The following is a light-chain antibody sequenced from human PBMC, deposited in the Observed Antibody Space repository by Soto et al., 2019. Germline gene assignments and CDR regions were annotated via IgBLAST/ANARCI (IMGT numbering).Light chain of an antibody. CDR1: QSVSSSY. CDR2: GAS. J-gene: IGKJ1*01. CDR3: QQYGSSPRT. V-gene: IGKV3-20*01. Sequence: IVLTQSPGTLSLSPRERATLSCRVSQSVSSSYLAWYQQKPGQAPRLLISGASSRATGIPDRFSGSGSGTDFTLTIRRLEPEDFAVYYCQQYGSSPRTFGQGTKVDIK.